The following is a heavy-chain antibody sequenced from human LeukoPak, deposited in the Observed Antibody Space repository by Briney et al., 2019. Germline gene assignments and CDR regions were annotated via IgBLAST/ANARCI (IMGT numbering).Heavy chain of an antibody. V-gene: IGHV1-8*01. CDR3: ARVHTTDLDY. J-gene: IGHJ4*02. CDR1: GYTFNSYD. D-gene: IGHD4-17*01. CDR2: MNPNSGNT. Sequence: GASVKVSCKASGYTFNSYDINWVRQATGQGLEWMGWMNPNSGNTGYAQKFQGRATMTRNTPISTAYMELSSLRSEDTAVYYCARVHTTDLDYWGQGTLVTVSS.